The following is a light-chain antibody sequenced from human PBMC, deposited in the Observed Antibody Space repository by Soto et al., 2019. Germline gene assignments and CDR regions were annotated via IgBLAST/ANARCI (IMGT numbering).Light chain of an antibody. Sequence: DIQMTQSPSTLSASVGDRVTITCRASQSISSGLAWYQQKPGKAPKLLIYDASSLESGVPSRFSGSGSGTEFTFTISSLQPDDFATYYCQQYNSYPWTSGQGTKVEIK. V-gene: IGKV1-5*01. CDR2: DAS. CDR1: QSISSG. J-gene: IGKJ1*01. CDR3: QQYNSYPWT.